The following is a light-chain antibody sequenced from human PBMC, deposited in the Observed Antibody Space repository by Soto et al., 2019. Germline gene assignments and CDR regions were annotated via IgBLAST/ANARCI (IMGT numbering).Light chain of an antibody. Sequence: DIVMTQSPLSLPVTPGEPASISCRSSQSLLHSNGYNYLDWYLQKPGQSPQLLIYLGSNRASGVPDRFSGSGSGTDVTLKISRVEAEEVGVYYCMQALQTPLTFGGGTKVEIK. V-gene: IGKV2-28*01. CDR2: LGS. CDR1: QSLLHSNGYNY. J-gene: IGKJ4*01. CDR3: MQALQTPLT.